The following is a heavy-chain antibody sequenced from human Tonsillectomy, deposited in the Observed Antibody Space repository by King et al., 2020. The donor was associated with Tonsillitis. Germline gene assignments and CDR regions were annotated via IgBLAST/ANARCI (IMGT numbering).Heavy chain of an antibody. CDR3: TRETLAFDS. V-gene: IGHV1-2*02. CDR2: IIPHRGGT. J-gene: IGHJ4*02. CDR1: GDTFFDYY. Sequence: QLVQSGADVKKPGASVKVSCKASGDTFFDYYIHWVRQAPGQGLEWLGWIIPHRGGTNFAQKVQGRVTMTRDTSSNPAYMERRGLTSDDTAMYYCTRETLAFDSWGQGTLVTVSS.